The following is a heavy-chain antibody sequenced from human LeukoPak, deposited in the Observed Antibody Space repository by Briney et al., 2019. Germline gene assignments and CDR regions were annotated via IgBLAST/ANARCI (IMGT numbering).Heavy chain of an antibody. J-gene: IGHJ2*01. Sequence: PSETLSLTCAVYGGSFSGYYWSWIRQPPGKGLKWIGEINHSGSTNYNPSLKSRVTISVDTSKNQFSLKLSSVTAADTAVYYCARKAGYCSSTSCSHYWYFDLWGRGTLVTVSS. D-gene: IGHD2-2*01. V-gene: IGHV4-34*01. CDR1: GGSFSGYY. CDR3: ARKAGYCSSTSCSHYWYFDL. CDR2: INHSGST.